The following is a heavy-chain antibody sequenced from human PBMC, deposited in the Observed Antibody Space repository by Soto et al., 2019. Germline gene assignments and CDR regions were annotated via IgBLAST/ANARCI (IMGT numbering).Heavy chain of an antibody. J-gene: IGHJ1*01. V-gene: IGHV3-30*19. D-gene: IGHD3-16*01. Sequence: QVQLVESGGGGVQSGTSLRVSCVGSGFTFRSYVIHWVRQAPGKGLEWVALTSYDGSDKYYGDSVRGRFTISRDNSRNTVDLQMDSLRLEDTALYYCARWGTTGGLDVWGQGTLVSVSS. CDR2: TSYDGSDK. CDR1: GFTFRSYV. CDR3: ARWGTTGGLDV.